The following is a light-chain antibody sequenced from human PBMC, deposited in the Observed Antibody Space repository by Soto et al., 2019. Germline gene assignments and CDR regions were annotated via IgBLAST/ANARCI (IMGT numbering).Light chain of an antibody. CDR3: CSYAGSYRNV. CDR2: DVS. CDR1: SSDVGGYNY. V-gene: IGLV2-11*01. Sequence: QSALTQPRSVSGSPGQSVTISCTGTSSDVGGYNYVSWYQQHPGKAPKLMIYDVSKRPSGVPDRFSGSKSGNTPSLTISGLQAEDEADYYCCSYAGSYRNVFGTGTKLTVL. J-gene: IGLJ1*01.